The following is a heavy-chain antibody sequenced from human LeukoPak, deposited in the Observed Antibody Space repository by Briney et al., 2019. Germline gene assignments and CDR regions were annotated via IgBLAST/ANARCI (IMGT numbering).Heavy chain of an antibody. CDR1: GFTFSSDA. CDR3: ATSGGSRLYYFDY. CDR2: ISGSGGTT. Sequence: GGSLRLSCAASGFTFSSDAMSWVRQAPGKGLEWVSAISGSGGTTYYADSVKGRFTISRDNSKNTLYLQMNSLRAEDTAVYYCATSGGSRLYYFDYWGQGTLVTVSS. J-gene: IGHJ4*02. V-gene: IGHV3-23*01. D-gene: IGHD2-15*01.